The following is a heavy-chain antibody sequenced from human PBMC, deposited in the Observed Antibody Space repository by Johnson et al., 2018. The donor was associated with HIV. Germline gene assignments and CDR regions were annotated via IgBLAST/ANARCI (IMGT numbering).Heavy chain of an antibody. Sequence: VQLVESGGGLVKPGGSLRLSCAASGFTFSDYYMSWIRQAPGKGLEWVAVISYDGSNKYYADSVKGRFTISRDNSKNTLYLQMNSLRAEDTAVYYCASRSNWYYPVGAFDLWGQGTMVTVSS. D-gene: IGHD6-13*01. CDR1: GFTFSDYY. V-gene: IGHV3-30*03. CDR3: ASRSNWYYPVGAFDL. CDR2: ISYDGSNK. J-gene: IGHJ3*01.